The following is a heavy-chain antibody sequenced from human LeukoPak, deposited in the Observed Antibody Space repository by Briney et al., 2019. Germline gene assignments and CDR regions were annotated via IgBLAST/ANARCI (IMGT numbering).Heavy chain of an antibody. CDR2: IYYSGST. CDR1: GGSISSYY. Sequence: SETLSLTCSVSGGSISSYYWSWIRQPPGKGLEWIGYIYYSGSTNYNPSLKSRVTISLDTSKNQFSLKLSSVTAADTAVYYCARLWGQQPIYDYYGMDVWGQGTTVTVSS. V-gene: IGHV4-59*08. CDR3: ARLWGQQPIYDYYGMDV. J-gene: IGHJ6*02. D-gene: IGHD6-13*01.